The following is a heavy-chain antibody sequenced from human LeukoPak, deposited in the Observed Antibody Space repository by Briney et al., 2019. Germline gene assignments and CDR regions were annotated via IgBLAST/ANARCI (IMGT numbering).Heavy chain of an antibody. V-gene: IGHV5-51*01. CDR2: IYPGDSDT. Sequence: GESLKISCQGSGYSFNTYWIAWVRQMPGKGLEWMGIIYPGDSDTRYSPSFQGQITMSADKSINTAYLRSSSLKASDTAMYYCARAYYCGGGGCKLEYWGQGTLVTVSS. CDR1: GYSFNTYW. D-gene: IGHD2-21*01. CDR3: ARAYYCGGGGCKLEY. J-gene: IGHJ4*02.